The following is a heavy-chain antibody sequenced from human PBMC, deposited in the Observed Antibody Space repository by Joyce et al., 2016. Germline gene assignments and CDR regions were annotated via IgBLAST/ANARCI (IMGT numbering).Heavy chain of an antibody. D-gene: IGHD6-25*01. CDR2: ISYDGVYK. CDR1: GLTLSNYG. V-gene: IGHV3-30*18. CDR3: AKILTAGYSSGWFLDY. Sequence: QVQLVESGGGVVQPGRSLRLSCTASGLTLSNYGVDWVRQAPGKGLEWVAVISYDGVYKYYSDSVKGRFTISRDNSRDTLFLEMNSLRAEDTAVYYCAKILTAGYSSGWFLDYWGQGTLVTVSS. J-gene: IGHJ4*02.